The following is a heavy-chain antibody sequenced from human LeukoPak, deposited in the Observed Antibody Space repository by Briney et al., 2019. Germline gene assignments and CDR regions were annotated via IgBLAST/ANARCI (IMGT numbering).Heavy chain of an antibody. D-gene: IGHD2-2*01. Sequence: SETLSLTCTVSGGSISSYYWSWIRQPPGKGLEWIGYIYYSGSTNYNPSLKSRVTISVDKSKNQFSLKLSSVTAADTAVYYCARAVVPLWFDYWGQGTLVTVSS. J-gene: IGHJ4*02. CDR1: GGSISSYY. CDR3: ARAVVPLWFDY. CDR2: IYYSGST. V-gene: IGHV4-59*12.